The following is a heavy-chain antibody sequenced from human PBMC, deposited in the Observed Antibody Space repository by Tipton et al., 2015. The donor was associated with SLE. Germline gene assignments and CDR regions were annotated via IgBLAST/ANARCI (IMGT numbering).Heavy chain of an antibody. CDR2: ISYDGINK. V-gene: IGHV3-30*18. CDR3: AKDEGYFDWSISVGY. J-gene: IGHJ4*02. D-gene: IGHD3-9*01. Sequence: SLRLSCAASEFTFSTYDMHWVRQAPGKGLEWVAVISYDGINKDYTDSVKGRFTISRDNSKSTLYLQMNSLRAEDTAVYYCAKDEGYFDWSISVGYWGQGTLVTVSS. CDR1: EFTFSTYD.